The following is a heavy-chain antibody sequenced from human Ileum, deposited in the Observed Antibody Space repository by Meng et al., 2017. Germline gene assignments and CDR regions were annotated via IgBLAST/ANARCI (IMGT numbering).Heavy chain of an antibody. CDR2: TTDWNGKA. Sequence: EVPLVGSGGGLVQPGGSLSLSCAASGFNFSSQSMSWVRQAPGKGLEWVSVTTDWNGKAYYADSVKGRFTISRDNSKNTLYLQMNSLRVDDTAVYYCVNRAWLESWGQGTLVTVSS. V-gene: IGHV3-23*04. CDR1: GFNFSSQS. D-gene: IGHD3-10*01. J-gene: IGHJ5*01. CDR3: VNRAWLES.